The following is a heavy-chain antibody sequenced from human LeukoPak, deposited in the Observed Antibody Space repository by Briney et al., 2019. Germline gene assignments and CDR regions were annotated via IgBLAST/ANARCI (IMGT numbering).Heavy chain of an antibody. D-gene: IGHD2-2*01. V-gene: IGHV3-23*01. CDR1: GFTFSSYA. J-gene: IGHJ5*02. Sequence: QPGRSLRLSCAASGFTFSSYAMSWARQAPGKGLEWLSVIGGSGTFTYYADSVKGRFTISRDNSKNTLYLQLNSLRAEDTAVYYCAKDPLGPRYCSGTSCSNWFDPWGQGTLVTVSS. CDR2: IGGSGTFT. CDR3: AKDPLGPRYCSGTSCSNWFDP.